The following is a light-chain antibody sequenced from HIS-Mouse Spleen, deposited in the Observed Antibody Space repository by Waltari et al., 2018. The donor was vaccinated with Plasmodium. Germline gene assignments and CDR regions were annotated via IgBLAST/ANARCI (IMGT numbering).Light chain of an antibody. CDR3: YSTDSSGNHRV. J-gene: IGLJ3*02. CDR1: ALPKKY. V-gene: IGLV3-10*01. CDR2: EDS. Sequence: SYELTQPPSVSVSSRQTARIPCSGDALPKKYAYWYQHKSGQAHVLVIYEDSKRPSGIPVRFSGSSSWAMATLTISGAQVEDEADYYCYSTDSSGNHRVFGGGTKLTVL.